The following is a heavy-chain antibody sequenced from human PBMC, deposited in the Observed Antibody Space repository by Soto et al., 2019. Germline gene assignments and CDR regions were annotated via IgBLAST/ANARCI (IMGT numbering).Heavy chain of an antibody. J-gene: IGHJ4*02. V-gene: IGHV2-5*02. D-gene: IGHD3-22*01. CDR1: GFSLTTHGVG. CDR2: IYWDDDK. Sequence: SGPTLVNPTQTLTLTCSFSGFSLTTHGVGVGWIRQPPGKALEWLALIYWDDDKRYSPSLKSRLTITKDTSRKQVVLTMTNMGPVDTATYYCAQAYSDSSSYYYYFDYWGQGTLVTVSS. CDR3: AQAYSDSSSYYYYFDY.